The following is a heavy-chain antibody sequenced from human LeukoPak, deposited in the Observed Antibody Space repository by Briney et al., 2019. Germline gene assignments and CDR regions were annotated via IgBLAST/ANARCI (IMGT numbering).Heavy chain of an antibody. Sequence: EASVKVSCKASGGTFSSYAISWVRQAPGQGLEWTGRIIPILGIANYAQKFQGRVTITADKSTSTAYMELSSLRSEDTAVYYCAIIIAAADDYNWFDPLGQGTLVTVSS. V-gene: IGHV1-69*04. J-gene: IGHJ5*02. D-gene: IGHD6-13*01. CDR3: AIIIAAADDYNWFDP. CDR1: GGTFSSYA. CDR2: IIPILGIA.